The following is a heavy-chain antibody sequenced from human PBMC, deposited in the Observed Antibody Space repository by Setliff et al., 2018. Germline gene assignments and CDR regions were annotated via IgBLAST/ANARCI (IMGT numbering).Heavy chain of an antibody. CDR2: IYTDGST. J-gene: IGHJ6*03. CDR1: GFTVSSKY. D-gene: IGHD1-26*01. V-gene: IGHV3-66*01. CDR3: ARDQVGATYYPYCYYYYMDV. Sequence: GGSLRLSCAASGFTVSSKYMSWVRQAPGKGLEWVSVIYTDGSTYYADSVKGRFTISRDNSRNTLYLQMNSLRAEDTAVYYCARDQVGATYYPYCYYYYMDVWGKGTTVTVSS.